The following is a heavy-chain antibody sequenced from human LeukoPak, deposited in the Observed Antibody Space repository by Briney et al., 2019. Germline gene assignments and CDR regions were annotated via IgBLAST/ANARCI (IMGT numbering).Heavy chain of an antibody. CDR2: FKSKIDGGTT. Sequence: GSLRLSCAGSGFTFSDAWMSWVRQTPAKGLEWVGRFKSKIDGGTTDYAAFVKGRFTISRDDLRNTVYLQMNSLKSEDTAVYYCTTRGGFGYWGQGTLVTVSS. CDR3: TTRGGFGY. CDR1: GFTFSDAW. V-gene: IGHV3-15*01. D-gene: IGHD2-15*01. J-gene: IGHJ4*02.